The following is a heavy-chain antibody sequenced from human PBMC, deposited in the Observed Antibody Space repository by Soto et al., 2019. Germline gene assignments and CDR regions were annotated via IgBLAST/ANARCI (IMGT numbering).Heavy chain of an antibody. CDR2: IYYSGST. CDR1: GGSISSSSYY. V-gene: IGHV4-39*01. CDR3: ASLNTAMFTVDY. J-gene: IGHJ4*02. D-gene: IGHD5-18*01. Sequence: SETLSLTCTVSGGSISSSSYYWGWIRQPPGKGLEWIGSIYYSGSTYYNPSLKSRVTISVDTSKNQFSLKLSSVTAADTAVYYCASLNTAMFTVDYWGQGTLVTVSS.